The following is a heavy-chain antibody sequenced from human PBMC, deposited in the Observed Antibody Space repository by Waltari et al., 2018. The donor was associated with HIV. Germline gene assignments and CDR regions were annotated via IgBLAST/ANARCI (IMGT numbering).Heavy chain of an antibody. CDR1: GFNFTNTV. CDR3: AAGTHYYDR. CDR2: IVVGSGKT. Sequence: QMQLVQSGPEVTKPETSVTVSCQASGFNFTNTVVQWVRQARGQRLEWIGWIVVGSGKTNYAQKVQRRVTITRDMSTTTAYMVLSSLIFDDTAVYYCAAGTHYYDRWGQGTLVTVSS. J-gene: IGHJ4*02. V-gene: IGHV1-58*01.